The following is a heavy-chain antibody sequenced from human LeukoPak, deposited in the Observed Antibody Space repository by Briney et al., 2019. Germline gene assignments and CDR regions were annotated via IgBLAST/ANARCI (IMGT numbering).Heavy chain of an antibody. CDR2: IHPGDSDT. CDR3: ARHAPGDYFDY. V-gene: IGHV5-51*01. D-gene: IGHD3-10*01. J-gene: IGHJ4*02. Sequence: LGESLKISCKGSGYSFTNYWIGWVRQMPGKGLEWMGIIHPGDSDTRYSPSLQGQVTMSVDKSISTAYLQWSSRKASDTAMYYCARHAPGDYFDYWGQGTLVTVSS. CDR1: GYSFTNYW.